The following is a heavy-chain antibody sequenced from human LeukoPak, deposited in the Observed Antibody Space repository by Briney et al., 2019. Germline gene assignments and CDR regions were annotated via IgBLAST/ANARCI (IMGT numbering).Heavy chain of an antibody. V-gene: IGHV1-2*02. D-gene: IGHD3-22*01. CDR2: INPNSGGT. Sequence: ASVKVSCKASGYTFTGYYMHWVRQAPGQGLEWMGWINPNSGGTNYAQKFQGRVTITRDTSISTAYMELSRLRSDDTAVYYCARDLEYYYDSSGYYYSDWGQGTLVTVSS. J-gene: IGHJ4*02. CDR3: ARDLEYYYDSSGYYYSD. CDR1: GYTFTGYY.